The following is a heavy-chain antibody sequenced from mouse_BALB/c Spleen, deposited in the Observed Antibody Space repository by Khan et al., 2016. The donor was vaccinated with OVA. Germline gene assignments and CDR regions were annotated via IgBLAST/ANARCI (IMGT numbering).Heavy chain of an antibody. J-gene: IGHJ3*01. V-gene: IGHV1S137*01. CDR1: GYTFTDFT. CDR2: VNTYYGDA. CDR3: ARGGGGDRFAY. Sequence: VQLKESGAELVRPGVSVKISCKGSGYTFTDFTMHWVKQSHAKSLEWIGVVNTYYGDATYNQKFKGKATMTVDKSSTTAYMELARLTSEDSAIFYVARGGGGDRFAYWGQGTLVTVSA.